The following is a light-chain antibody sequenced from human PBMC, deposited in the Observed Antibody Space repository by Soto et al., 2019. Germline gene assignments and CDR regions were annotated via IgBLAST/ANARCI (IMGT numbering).Light chain of an antibody. CDR1: QSVSSY. Sequence: EIVLTQSPATLSLSPGERATLSCRASQSVSSYLAWYQQKPGQAPRLLIYDAFNSATGIPARFSGSGSGTDFTLTISSLEPEDFAVYYCQQRSNWPITLGQGTRLEIK. CDR3: QQRSNWPIT. CDR2: DAF. V-gene: IGKV3-11*01. J-gene: IGKJ5*01.